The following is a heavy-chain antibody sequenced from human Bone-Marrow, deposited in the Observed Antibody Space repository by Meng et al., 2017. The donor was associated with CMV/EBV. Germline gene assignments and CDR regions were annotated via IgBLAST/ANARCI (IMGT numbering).Heavy chain of an antibody. CDR1: GFTFSSYA. V-gene: IGHV3-7*04. J-gene: IGHJ4*02. CDR2: INEDGSLN. CDR3: EGGDGY. Sequence: GESLKISCAASGFTFSSYAMHWVRQAPGKGPEWVANINEDGSLNHYVDSVKGRFTISRDNAQNSLYLQMNSLRGDDTAVYYCEGGDGYWGQGILVTVSS.